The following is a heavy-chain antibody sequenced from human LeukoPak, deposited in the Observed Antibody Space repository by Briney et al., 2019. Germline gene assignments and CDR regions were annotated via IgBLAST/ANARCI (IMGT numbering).Heavy chain of an antibody. CDR2: IYHSGST. Sequence: SETLSLTCAVSGGSISSGGYSWSWIRQPPGKGLEWIGYIYHSGSTYYNPSLKSRVTISVDRSKNQFSLKLSSVTAADTAVYYCARVVGAARGGYNWFDPWGQETLVTVSS. CDR3: ARVVGAARGGYNWFDP. V-gene: IGHV4-30-2*01. D-gene: IGHD1-26*01. CDR1: GGSISSGGYS. J-gene: IGHJ5*02.